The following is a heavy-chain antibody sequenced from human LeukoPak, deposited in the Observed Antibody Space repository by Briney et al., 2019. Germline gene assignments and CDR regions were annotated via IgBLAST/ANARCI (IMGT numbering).Heavy chain of an antibody. V-gene: IGHV3-23*01. J-gene: IGHJ1*01. CDR2: INGAGGST. CDR1: GFTFSSYA. D-gene: IGHD3-10*01. CDR3: AKVGSLWFGEFGYFQH. Sequence: GGSLRLSCAASGFTFSSYAMSWVRQAPGKGLEWVSAINGAGGSTYYADSVKGRFTISRDNSKNTLYLQMNSLRAEDTAVYYCAKVGSLWFGEFGYFQHWGQGTLVTVSS.